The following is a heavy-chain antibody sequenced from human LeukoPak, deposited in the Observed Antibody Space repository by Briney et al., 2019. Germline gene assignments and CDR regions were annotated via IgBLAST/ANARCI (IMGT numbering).Heavy chain of an antibody. V-gene: IGHV4-59*12. J-gene: IGHJ4*02. CDR3: ARGRGYSYGRTIDY. Sequence: SETLSLTCTVSGGSISSYYWSWIRQPPGKGLEWIGYIYYSGSTNYNPSLKSRVTISVDTSKNQFSLKLSSVTAADTAVYYCARGRGYSYGRTIDYWGQGTLVTVSS. CDR2: IYYSGST. CDR1: GGSISSYY. D-gene: IGHD5-18*01.